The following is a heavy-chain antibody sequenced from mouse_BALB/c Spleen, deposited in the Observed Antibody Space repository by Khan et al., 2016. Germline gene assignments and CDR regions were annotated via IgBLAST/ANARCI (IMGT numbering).Heavy chain of an antibody. Sequence: QVQLQQSGAALVNPGASVKLSCKASGYTFTDYIIHWVKQRSGQGLEWIGLFYPGSTSIKYNEKFKDKATLTADKSSSTVYMELGGLTSEDSAVCFCARHEITTGVDYWGQGTTLTVSS. D-gene: IGHD1-1*01. V-gene: IGHV1-62-2*01. CDR2: FYPGSTSI. CDR1: GYTFTDYI. J-gene: IGHJ2*01. CDR3: ARHEITTGVDY.